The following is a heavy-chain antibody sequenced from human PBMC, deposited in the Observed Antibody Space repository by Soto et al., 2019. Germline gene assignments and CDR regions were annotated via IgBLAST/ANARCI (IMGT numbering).Heavy chain of an antibody. D-gene: IGHD2-15*01. J-gene: IGHJ2*01. CDR1: GYTFTNYA. Sequence: QVQLVQSGAEVKKPGASVKVSCQASGYTFTNYAISSVRQAPGQGLEWMAWISASTRNTDQAQNFQGRVTMTIETSTNTANMELSSLRSDDTAVYYCARCYCSVGSCYECWHFDLLGRGTLVTVSS. CDR3: ARCYCSVGSCYECWHFDL. V-gene: IGHV1-18*01. CDR2: ISASTRNT.